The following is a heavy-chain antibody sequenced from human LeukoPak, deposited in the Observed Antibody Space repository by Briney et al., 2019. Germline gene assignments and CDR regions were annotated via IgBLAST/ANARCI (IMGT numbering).Heavy chain of an antibody. CDR1: GFTFSSYW. Sequence: GGSLRLSCAATGFTFSSYWMSWVRQAPGKGLEWVANIKQDGSEKYYADSVKGRLTISRDNSKNALFLQMNSLRAEDTAVYYCAKSGPYCSSTSCNYFDYWGQGTLVTVSS. J-gene: IGHJ4*02. D-gene: IGHD2-2*01. V-gene: IGHV3-7*03. CDR3: AKSGPYCSSTSCNYFDY. CDR2: IKQDGSEK.